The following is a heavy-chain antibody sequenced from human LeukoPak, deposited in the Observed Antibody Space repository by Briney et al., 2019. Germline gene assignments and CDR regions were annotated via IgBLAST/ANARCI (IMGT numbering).Heavy chain of an antibody. D-gene: IGHD3-9*01. CDR1: GFTFSSYA. CDR3: ARDRMDILTGYYTYYYYYYGMDV. V-gene: IGHV3-30*04. CDR2: ISYDGSNK. Sequence: GGSLRLSCAASGFTFSSYAMHWVRQAPGKGLEWVAVISYDGSNKYYADSVKGRFTISRDSSKNTLYLQMNSLRAEDTAVYYCARDRMDILTGYYTYYYYYYGMDVWGQGTTVTVSS. J-gene: IGHJ6*02.